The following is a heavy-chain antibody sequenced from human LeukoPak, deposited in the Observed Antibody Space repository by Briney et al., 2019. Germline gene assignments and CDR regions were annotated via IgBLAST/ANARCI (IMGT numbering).Heavy chain of an antibody. CDR3: ARREYMDV. Sequence: SETLSLTCTVSGDSFTSVTDYWAWIRQPPGEGLEWSGYIYYSGSTNYNPSLKSRVTISVDTSNNQFSLKLSSVTAADTAVYYCARREYMDVWGKGTTVTVSS. V-gene: IGHV4-61*01. CDR1: GDSFTSVTDY. CDR2: IYYSGST. D-gene: IGHD5-24*01. J-gene: IGHJ6*03.